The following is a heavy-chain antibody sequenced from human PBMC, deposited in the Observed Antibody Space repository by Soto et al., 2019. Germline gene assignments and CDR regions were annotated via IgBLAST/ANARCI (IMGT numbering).Heavy chain of an antibody. CDR1: GGTFNTCA. J-gene: IGHJ4*02. D-gene: IGHD3-10*01. CDR3: AREGQVHTPAFVY. CDR2: ISPMFGAA. V-gene: IGHV1-69*19. Sequence: QVQLVQSGAEMKKPGSSVKVSCQSSGGTFNTCAMNWVRQAPGQGPEWMGDISPMFGAANYAPKFQGRVTITADESTGTSYMQLSSLTSEDTALYFCAREGQVHTPAFVYWGQGTLVTVSS.